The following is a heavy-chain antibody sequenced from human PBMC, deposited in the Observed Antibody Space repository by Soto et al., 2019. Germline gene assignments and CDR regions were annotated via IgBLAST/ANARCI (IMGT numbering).Heavy chain of an antibody. V-gene: IGHV1-46*01. Sequence: ASVKVSCKASGYTFTSYYMHWVRQAPGQGLEWMGIINPSGGSTSYAQKFQGRVTMTRDTSTSTVYMELSSLRSEDTAVYYCARDPRDFYDSSGYGFWFDPWGQGTLVTVS. CDR3: ARDPRDFYDSSGYGFWFDP. J-gene: IGHJ5*02. CDR1: GYTFTSYY. CDR2: INPSGGST. D-gene: IGHD3-22*01.